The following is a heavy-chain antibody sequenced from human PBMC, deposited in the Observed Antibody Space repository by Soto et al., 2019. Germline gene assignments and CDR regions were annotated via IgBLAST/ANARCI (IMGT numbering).Heavy chain of an antibody. V-gene: IGHV3-74*01. J-gene: IGHJ2*01. CDR2: INSDGSTI. CDR1: GFTFGPFW. D-gene: IGHD5-18*01. CDR3: AKFSKTALGGQEWYFDL. Sequence: GGSLRLSCAASGFTFGPFWMHWVRQAPGKGLVWLSHINSDGSTIVYAESVKGRFTISRDNAKNTLYLQMNSLRAEDTALYYCAKFSKTALGGQEWYFDLWGRGTLVTVS.